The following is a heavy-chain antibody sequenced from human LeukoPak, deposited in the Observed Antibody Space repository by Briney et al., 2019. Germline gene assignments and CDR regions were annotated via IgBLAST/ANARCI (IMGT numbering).Heavy chain of an antibody. J-gene: IGHJ4*02. CDR2: IRYDGSYQ. Sequence: PGGSLRLSCAASGFTFSTYDMHWVRQAPGKGLEWLAFIRYDGSYQYYADSVNSRFTISRDNSKNTLYLQMNSLRPEDAAVYYCATPKADYCPFDYWGQGTLVTVSS. CDR1: GFTFSTYD. CDR3: ATPKADYCPFDY. D-gene: IGHD3-10*01. V-gene: IGHV3-30*02.